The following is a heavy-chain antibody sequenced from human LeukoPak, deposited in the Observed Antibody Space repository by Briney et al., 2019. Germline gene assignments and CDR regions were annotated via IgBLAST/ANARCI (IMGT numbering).Heavy chain of an antibody. Sequence: PGGSLRLSCAASGFTFSSYSMNWVRQAPGKGLEWVSYINSRSTSIHYADSAKGRFTISRDNSKNTLYLQMNSLRAEDTAVYYCARGATIGYSGYDYFDYWGQGTLVTVSS. J-gene: IGHJ4*02. V-gene: IGHV3-48*01. CDR2: INSRSTSI. D-gene: IGHD5-12*01. CDR1: GFTFSSYS. CDR3: ARGATIGYSGYDYFDY.